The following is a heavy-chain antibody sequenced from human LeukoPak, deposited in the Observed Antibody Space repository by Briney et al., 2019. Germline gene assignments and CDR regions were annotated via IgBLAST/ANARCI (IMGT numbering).Heavy chain of an antibody. CDR3: AADTTWARLLWFGELSGSTETYRAFDI. CDR2: IVVGSGNT. J-gene: IGHJ3*02. D-gene: IGHD3-10*01. Sequence: SVKVSCKASGFTFTSSAVQWVRQARGQRLEWIGWIVVGSGNTNYAQKFQERVTITRDMSTSTAYMELSSLRSEDTAVYYCAADTTWARLLWFGELSGSTETYRAFDIWGQGTVVTVSS. V-gene: IGHV1-58*01. CDR1: GFTFTSSA.